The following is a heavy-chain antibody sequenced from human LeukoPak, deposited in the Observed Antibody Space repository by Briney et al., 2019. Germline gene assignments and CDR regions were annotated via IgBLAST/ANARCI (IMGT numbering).Heavy chain of an antibody. V-gene: IGHV1-46*01. CDR2: ISPSGDRT. D-gene: IGHD1-26*01. J-gene: IGHJ4*02. Sequence: AAVKVSFKASVYTFTNFYIHCVRQAPRQGGERMGKISPSGDRTIYAQTFRGRVTMTKDTSTSTVYMEVSSLRSEDTAVYYCAREQSGGTFDDWGQGTLVTVSS. CDR3: AREQSGGTFDD. CDR1: VYTFTNFY.